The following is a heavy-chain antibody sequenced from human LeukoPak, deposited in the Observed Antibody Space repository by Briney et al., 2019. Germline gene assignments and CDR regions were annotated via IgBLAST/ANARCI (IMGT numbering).Heavy chain of an antibody. V-gene: IGHV4-38-2*01. CDR1: GYSISTGYY. Sequence: SETLSLTCVVSGYSISTGYYWGWIRQPPGRGLEWIGSTYHSGSTYYNPSLMSRVTISVDTSKNQFSLRLSSVTAADTAVYYCARMGGTTILIDYWGQGTLVTVSS. CDR2: TYHSGST. CDR3: ARMGGTTILIDY. D-gene: IGHD1/OR15-1a*01. J-gene: IGHJ4*02.